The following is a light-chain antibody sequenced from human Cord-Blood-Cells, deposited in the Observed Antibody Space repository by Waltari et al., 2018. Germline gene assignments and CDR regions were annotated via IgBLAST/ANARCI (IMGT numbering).Light chain of an antibody. V-gene: IGLV2-23*02. J-gene: IGLJ1*01. CDR2: EVS. CDR3: CSYAGSSTFV. CDR1: SSDVGSYNL. Sequence: QSALTQPASVSGSPGQSITISCPGTSSDVGSYNLVSWYQQHPGKAPKLMIYEVSKRPSGVSNRCSGSKSGNTASLTLSGLQAEDEADYYCCSYAGSSTFVFGTGTKVTVL.